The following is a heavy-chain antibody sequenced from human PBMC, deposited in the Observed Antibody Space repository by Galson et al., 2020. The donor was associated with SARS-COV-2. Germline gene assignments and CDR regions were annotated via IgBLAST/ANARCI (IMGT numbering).Heavy chain of an antibody. Sequence: SETLSLTCTVSGGSISSSSYYWGWIRQPPGKGLEWIGSIYYSGSTYYNPSLKSRVTISVDTSKNQFSLKLSSVTAADTAVYYCARQRLLVPVDYWGQGTLVTVSS. V-gene: IGHV4-39*01. CDR2: IYYSGST. D-gene: IGHD6-13*01. CDR3: ARQRLLVPVDY. J-gene: IGHJ4*02. CDR1: GGSISSSSYY.